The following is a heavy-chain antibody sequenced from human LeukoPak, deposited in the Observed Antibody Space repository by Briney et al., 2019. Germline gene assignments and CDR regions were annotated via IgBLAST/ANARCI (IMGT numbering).Heavy chain of an antibody. CDR1: GYSFTTYW. CDR2: IYPGDSDT. J-gene: IGHJ6*02. Sequence: GESLKISCKGSGYSFTTYWIGWVRQMPGKGLEWMGIIYPGDSDTRYSPSFQGQVTISADKSISTAHLQWSGLKVSDSAIYYCARRPDKSRWTNHYYYGMDVWGQGTTVTVSS. CDR3: ARRPDKSRWTNHYYYGMDV. V-gene: IGHV5-51*01. D-gene: IGHD6-13*01.